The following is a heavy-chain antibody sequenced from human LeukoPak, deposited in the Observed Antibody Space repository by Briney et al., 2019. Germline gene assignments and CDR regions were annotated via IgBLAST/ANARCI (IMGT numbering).Heavy chain of an antibody. D-gene: IGHD2-8*01. V-gene: IGHV1-2*02. Sequence: GASVKVSCKASGYTFTGYLMHWVRQAPGQGLEWMGWINPNSGGTNYAQKFQGRVTMTRDTSISTAYMDLIRLTSDDAAVYYCVRTYCTTTSCGDLAYWGQGTLVTGFS. J-gene: IGHJ4*02. CDR1: GYTFTGYL. CDR2: INPNSGGT. CDR3: VRTYCTTTSCGDLAY.